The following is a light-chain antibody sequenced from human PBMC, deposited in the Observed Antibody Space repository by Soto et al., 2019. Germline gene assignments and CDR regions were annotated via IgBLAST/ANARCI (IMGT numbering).Light chain of an antibody. J-gene: IGLJ2*01. CDR2: YDS. CDR3: QVWDSSSDHRVV. CDR1: NIGSKS. V-gene: IGLV3-21*04. Sequence: SSELTQPPSVSVAPGKTARITCGGNNIGSKSVHRYQQKPGQAPVLVIYYDSDRPSGIPERFSGSNSGNTATLTISRVEAGDEADFYCQVWDSSSDHRVVFGGGTKLTVL.